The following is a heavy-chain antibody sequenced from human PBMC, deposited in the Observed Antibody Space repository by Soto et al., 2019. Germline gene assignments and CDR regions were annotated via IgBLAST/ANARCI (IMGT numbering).Heavy chain of an antibody. CDR2: ISAYNGNT. D-gene: IGHD1-26*01. Sequence: ASVKVSCKASGYTFTSYGISGVRQAPGQGLEWMGWISAYNGNTNYAQKLQGRVTMTTDTYTSTAYMELRSLRSDDRAVYYCAIEYSGSLNFDYCGQGTLVTVSS. J-gene: IGHJ4*02. CDR1: GYTFTSYG. CDR3: AIEYSGSLNFDY. V-gene: IGHV1-18*01.